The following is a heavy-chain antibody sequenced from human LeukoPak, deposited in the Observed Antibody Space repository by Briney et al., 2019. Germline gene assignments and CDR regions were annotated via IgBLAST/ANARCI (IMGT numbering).Heavy chain of an antibody. D-gene: IGHD5-12*01. V-gene: IGHV4-31*03. Sequence: SQTLSLTCSVSGGSIGSGDYYWSWIRQHPGKGLEWIGYIYYSGSTYYNPSLKSRVTISGDTSKNQFSLKLSSVTAADTAVYYCARGSDIVATIWFDPWGQGILVTVSS. CDR1: GGSIGSGDYY. J-gene: IGHJ5*02. CDR2: IYYSGST. CDR3: ARGSDIVATIWFDP.